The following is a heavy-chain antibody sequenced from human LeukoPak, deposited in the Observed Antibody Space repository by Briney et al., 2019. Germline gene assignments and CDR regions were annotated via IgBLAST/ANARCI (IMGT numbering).Heavy chain of an antibody. CDR3: ARGYADV. J-gene: IGHJ6*04. CDR1: GFTFSSYS. D-gene: IGHD3-16*01. Sequence: GGSLRLFCAASGFTFSSYSMHWVRQAPGKALEWVSSISSSSYIYYADSVKGRFTISRDNAKNSLYLQMNSLRAEDTAVYYCARGYADVWGKGTTVTVSS. V-gene: IGHV3-21*01. CDR2: ISSSSYI.